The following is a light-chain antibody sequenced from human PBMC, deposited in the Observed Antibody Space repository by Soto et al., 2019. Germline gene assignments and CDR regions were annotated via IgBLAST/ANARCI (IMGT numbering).Light chain of an antibody. CDR2: EVS. CDR3: LSKTSSISYV. J-gene: IGLJ1*01. Sequence: QSVLTQPASVSGSPGQSITISCTGTTSDVGGYNYVSWYQQHPGKVPKLLIHEVSNRPSGVSSRFSGSKSGNTASLTISGLQAEDEADYYCLSKTSSISYVFGTGTKVTVL. CDR1: TSDVGGYNY. V-gene: IGLV2-14*01.